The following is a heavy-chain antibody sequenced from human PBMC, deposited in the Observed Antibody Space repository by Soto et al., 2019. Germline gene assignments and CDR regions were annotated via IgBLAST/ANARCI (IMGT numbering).Heavy chain of an antibody. V-gene: IGHV4-34*01. CDR2: VSPGGST. D-gene: IGHD3-22*01. J-gene: IGHJ6*03. Sequence: QVHLQQWGAGLLKPSETLSLTCAVHGGSFSGYQWIWIRQPPGKGLEWIGEVSPGGSTIHSPSPGVRVTISLDTPKTQFSLNWTPVTAADTAVYYCARGSSGYSRTVAYYHYTMDVWGKGTTVTVSS. CDR3: ARGSSGYSRTVAYYHYTMDV. CDR1: GGSFSGYQ.